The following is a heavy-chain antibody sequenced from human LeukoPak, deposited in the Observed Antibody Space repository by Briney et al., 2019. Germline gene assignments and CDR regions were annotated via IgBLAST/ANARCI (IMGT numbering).Heavy chain of an antibody. CDR2: INSDGSST. CDR1: WFTFRNYW. V-gene: IGHV3-74*01. Sequence: GGFLKIFLSTPWFTFRNYWKDLVRPTPGEGLGWVSRINSDGSSTSYADSVKGRFTISRDNAKNTLYLQMNSLRAEDTAVYYCAMAERWLHPTVYWGQGTLVTVSS. J-gene: IGHJ4*02. CDR3: AMAERWLHPTVY. D-gene: IGHD5-24*01.